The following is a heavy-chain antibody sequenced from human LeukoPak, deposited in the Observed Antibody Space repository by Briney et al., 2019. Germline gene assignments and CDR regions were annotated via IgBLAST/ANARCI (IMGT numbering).Heavy chain of an antibody. J-gene: IGHJ4*02. CDR3: AKSLWLRTLAGFDY. D-gene: IGHD5-12*01. CDR1: GFTFDDYA. V-gene: IGHV3-9*01. CDR2: ISWNSGSI. Sequence: GGSLRLSCAASGFTFDDYAMHWVRQAPGKGLEWVSGISWNSGSIGYADSVKGRFTISRDNAKNSLYLQMNSLRAEDTALYYCAKSLWLRTLAGFDYWGQGTLVTVSS.